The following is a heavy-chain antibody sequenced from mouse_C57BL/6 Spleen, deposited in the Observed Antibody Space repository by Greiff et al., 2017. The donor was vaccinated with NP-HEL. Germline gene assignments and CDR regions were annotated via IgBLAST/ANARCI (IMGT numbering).Heavy chain of an antibody. CDR2: IHPNSGST. Sequence: VQLQQPGAELVKPGASAKLSCKASGYTFTSYWMHWVKQRPGQGLVWIGMIHPNSGSTNYNEKFKSKATLTVDKSSSTAYMKLSSLTSEDSAVYYCARDGYLAWFAYWGQGTLVTVSA. J-gene: IGHJ3*01. CDR3: ARDGYLAWFAY. D-gene: IGHD2-2*01. CDR1: GYTFTSYW. V-gene: IGHV1-64*01.